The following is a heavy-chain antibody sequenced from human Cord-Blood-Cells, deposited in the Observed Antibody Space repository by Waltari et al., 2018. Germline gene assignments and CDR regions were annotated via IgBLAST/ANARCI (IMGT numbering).Heavy chain of an antibody. Sequence: EVQLVESGGGLVQPGGSLRLSCAASGFTFSSYAISWVRPGPGQGLEWVSAISGSGGSTYYADSVKGRFTISRDNSKNTLYLQMNSLRAEDTAVYYCAKDLGGRAISLRNGMDVWGQGTTVTVSS. CDR3: AKDLGGRAISLRNGMDV. V-gene: IGHV3-23*04. CDR1: GFTFSSYA. D-gene: IGHD3-9*01. J-gene: IGHJ6*02. CDR2: ISGSGGST.